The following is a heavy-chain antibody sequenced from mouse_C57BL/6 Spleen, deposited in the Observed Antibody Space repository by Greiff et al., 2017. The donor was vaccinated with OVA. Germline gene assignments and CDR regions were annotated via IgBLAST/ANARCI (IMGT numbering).Heavy chain of an antibody. Sequence: EVQLVESGGGLVQPKGSLKLSCAASGFTFNTYAMHWVRQAPGKGLEWVARIRSKSSNYATYYAVSVKDRFTISRDDSQSMLYLQKNNLRTEDTAVYYCVAGGNYDYWGQGTTLTVSS. CDR1: GFTFNTYA. J-gene: IGHJ2*01. CDR3: VAGGNYDY. CDR2: IRSKSSNYAT. V-gene: IGHV10-3*01. D-gene: IGHD6-1*01.